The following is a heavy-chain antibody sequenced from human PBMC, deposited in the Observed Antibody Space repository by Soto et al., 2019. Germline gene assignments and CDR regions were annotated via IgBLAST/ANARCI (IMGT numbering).Heavy chain of an antibody. CDR2: TRNKPEGYTT. CDR3: VREGFFTLDH. Sequence: ESGGGVVPPGGSLRLSCAASGFSVRDHYMDWVRQAPGKGLEWVGLTRNKPEGYTTEHAASVKGRFVISRDDSENSVYLQMNSLKIEDTAVYYCVREGFFTLDHWGQGILVTVSS. CDR1: GFSVRDHY. V-gene: IGHV3-72*01. J-gene: IGHJ4*02.